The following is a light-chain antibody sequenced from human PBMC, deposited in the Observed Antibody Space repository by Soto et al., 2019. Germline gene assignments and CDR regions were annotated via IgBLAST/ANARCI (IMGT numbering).Light chain of an antibody. CDR1: QSLLVSDGNTF. Sequence: DVVMTQSPLSLPVTLGQPASISCRSNQSLLVSDGNTFLNWFQQRPGQSPRRLIYKVSNRDSGVPDRFSGSGSGTDFPLKISRVEAEDVGVYYCMQGSHWPPWTFGQGTKVEIK. J-gene: IGKJ1*01. CDR2: KVS. CDR3: MQGSHWPPWT. V-gene: IGKV2-30*01.